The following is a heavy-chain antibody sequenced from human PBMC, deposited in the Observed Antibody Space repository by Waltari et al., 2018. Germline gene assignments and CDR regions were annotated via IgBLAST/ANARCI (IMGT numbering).Heavy chain of an antibody. V-gene: IGHV4-59*01. CDR1: GGSISSYY. CDR2: IYYSGST. D-gene: IGHD6-6*01. J-gene: IGHJ5*02. Sequence: QVQLQESGPGLVKPSETLSLTCTVSGGSISSYYWSWIRQPPGKGLEWIGYIYYSGSTTYNPSLKSRVTISVDTSKNQFSLKLSSVTAADTAVYYCARVRGIAARPRNWFDPWGQGTLVTVSS. CDR3: ARVRGIAARPRNWFDP.